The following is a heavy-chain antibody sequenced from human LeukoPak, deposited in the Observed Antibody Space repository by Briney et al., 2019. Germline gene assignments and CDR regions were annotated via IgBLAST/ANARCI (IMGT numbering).Heavy chain of an antibody. Sequence: AVKVSCRASGGTFSNYAVSWVRQAPGQGLEWMGRITPILGLSNYAQIFQGRVTITADKSTGTPSLQLSSLRSEDTAVYYCAREFGTNSGLDVWGQGTTVTVS. D-gene: IGHD3-10*01. J-gene: IGHJ6*02. V-gene: IGHV1-69*04. CDR2: ITPILGLS. CDR1: GGTFSNYA. CDR3: AREFGTNSGLDV.